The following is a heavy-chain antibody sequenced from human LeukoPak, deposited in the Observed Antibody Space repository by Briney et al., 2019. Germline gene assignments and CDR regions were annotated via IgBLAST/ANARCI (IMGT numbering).Heavy chain of an antibody. CDR2: IYPGDSDT. CDR1: GYSFTSYW. D-gene: IGHD5-18*01. CDR3: ARRGESGYSYGFGSYWYFDL. J-gene: IGHJ2*01. Sequence: GESLKISCKGSGYSFTSYWIGWVRQMPGKGLEWMGIIYPGDSDTRYSPSFQGQVTISADKSISTAYLQWSSLKASDTAMYYCARRGESGYSYGFGSYWYFDLWGRGTLVTVSS. V-gene: IGHV5-51*01.